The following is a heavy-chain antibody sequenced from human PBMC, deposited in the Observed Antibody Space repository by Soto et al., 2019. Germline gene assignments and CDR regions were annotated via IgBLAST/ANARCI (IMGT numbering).Heavy chain of an antibody. D-gene: IGHD2-21*02. CDR3: TRHAVQYCGGDCYLLPYFDL. J-gene: IGHJ2*01. CDR2: IRRKANNYAT. CDR1: GFTFSVSA. Sequence: EVQLVESGGGLVQPGGSLKLSCAASGFTFSVSAVHWVRQASGKVLEWVGRIRRKANNYATVYAASVKGRFTISRDDSKNTAYLQMNSLKTEDTAVYYCTRHAVQYCGGDCYLLPYFDLWGRGTLVTVSS. V-gene: IGHV3-73*02.